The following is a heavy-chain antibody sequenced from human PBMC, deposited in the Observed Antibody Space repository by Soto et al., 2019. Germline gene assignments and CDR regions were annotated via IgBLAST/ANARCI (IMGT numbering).Heavy chain of an antibody. V-gene: IGHV1-58*01. CDR3: AAGDGPKHGPTPDY. D-gene: IGHD2-8*01. J-gene: IGHJ4*02. CDR2: IVVGSGNT. CDR1: GFTFTSSA. Sequence: ASVKVSCKASGFTFTSSAVQWVRQARGQRLEWIGWIVVGSGNTNYAQKFQERVTITRDMSTSTAYMELSSLRSEDTAVYYCAAGDGPKHGPTPDYWGQGTLVTVSS.